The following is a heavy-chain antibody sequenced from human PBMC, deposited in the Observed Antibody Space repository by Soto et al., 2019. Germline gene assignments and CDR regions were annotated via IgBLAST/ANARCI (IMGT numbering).Heavy chain of an antibody. V-gene: IGHV1-18*01. Sequence: ASVKLSCKASGYTFTSYGISWVRQAPGQGLEWMGWISAYNGNTNYAQKLQGRVTMTTDTSTSTAYMELSSLRSEDTAVYYCARDLIAVAGTGTYYYYGMDVWGQGTTVTVSS. J-gene: IGHJ6*02. CDR3: ARDLIAVAGTGTYYYYGMDV. CDR2: ISAYNGNT. CDR1: GYTFTSYG. D-gene: IGHD6-19*01.